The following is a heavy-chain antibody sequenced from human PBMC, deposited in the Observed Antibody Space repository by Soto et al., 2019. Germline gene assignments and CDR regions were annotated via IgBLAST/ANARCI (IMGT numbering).Heavy chain of an antibody. CDR2: ISSSSSYI. V-gene: IGHV3-21*01. Sequence: EVQLVESGGGLVKPGGSLRLSCAASGFTFSSYSMNWVRQAPGKGLEWVSSISSSSSYIYYADSVKGRFTISRDNAKNSLYLQMNSLRAEDTAVYYCARQRFDDYGGNGPLPPEYYYYGMDVWGQGTTVTVSS. CDR3: ARQRFDDYGGNGPLPPEYYYYGMDV. CDR1: GFTFSSYS. J-gene: IGHJ6*02. D-gene: IGHD4-17*01.